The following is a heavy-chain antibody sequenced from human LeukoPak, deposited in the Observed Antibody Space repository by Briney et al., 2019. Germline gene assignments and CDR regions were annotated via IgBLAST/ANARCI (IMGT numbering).Heavy chain of an antibody. J-gene: IGHJ4*02. CDR3: AKGEYYYDSSGQIDY. CDR2: IRYDGSNK. V-gene: IGHV3-30*02. D-gene: IGHD3-22*01. CDR1: GFTFSSYG. Sequence: GGSLRLSCAASGFTFSSYGMHWVRQAPGKGLEWVAFIRYDGSNKYYADSVKGRFAISRDNSKNTLYLQTNSLRAEDTAVYYCAKGEYYYDSSGQIDYWGQGTLVTVSS.